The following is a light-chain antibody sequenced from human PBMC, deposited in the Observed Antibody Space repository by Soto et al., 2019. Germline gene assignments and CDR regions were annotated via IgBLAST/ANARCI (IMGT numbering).Light chain of an antibody. V-gene: IGLV1-44*01. CDR2: NDN. CDR3: ATWDARVSGWV. Sequence: QSVLTQAPSASGTPGQRVTISCSGSSSNVGSKSVNWYQQLPGTAPKLLIYNDNQRPSGVPDRFSGSKSGTSASLAISGLQAEDEADYYCATWDARVSGWVFGGGTKLTVL. CDR1: SSNVGSKS. J-gene: IGLJ3*02.